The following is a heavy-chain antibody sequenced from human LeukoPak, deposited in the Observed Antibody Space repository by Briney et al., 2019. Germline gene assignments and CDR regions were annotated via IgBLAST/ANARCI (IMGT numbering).Heavy chain of an antibody. CDR3: AREAATGYFDY. J-gene: IGHJ4*02. V-gene: IGHV3-30*04. CDR1: GLTFSSYA. Sequence: GGSLRLSCAASGLTFSSYAMHWVRQAPGKGLEWVAVISYDGSNKYYADSVKGRFTISRDNSKNTLYLQMNSLRAEDTAVYYCAREAATGYFDYWGQGTLVTVSS. D-gene: IGHD6-25*01. CDR2: ISYDGSNK.